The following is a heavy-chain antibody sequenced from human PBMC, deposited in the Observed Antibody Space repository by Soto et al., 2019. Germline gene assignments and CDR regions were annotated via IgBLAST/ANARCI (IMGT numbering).Heavy chain of an antibody. CDR1: GFTFSSYA. D-gene: IGHD3-3*01. CDR2: ISGSGGST. V-gene: IGHV3-23*01. CDR3: AKDPNYDFWSGYNWFDP. J-gene: IGHJ5*02. Sequence: GGSLRLSCAASGFTFSSYAMSWVRQAPGKGLEWVSAISGSGGSTYYADSVKGRVTIFRDNSKNTLYLQMNSLRAEDTAVYYCAKDPNYDFWSGYNWFDPWGQGTLFTVSS.